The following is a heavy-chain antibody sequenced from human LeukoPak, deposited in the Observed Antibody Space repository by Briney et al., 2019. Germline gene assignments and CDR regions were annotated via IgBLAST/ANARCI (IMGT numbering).Heavy chain of an antibody. CDR1: GFTFRDYS. Sequence: GGSLRLSCIASGFTFRDYSMNWVRQARGKGPEWIAHISSRSTAKYYAESVMGRFTISRDNDVNSLYLQMNSLRAEDTAVYYCARAQDIVVVPAAGDAFDIWGQGTMVTVSS. D-gene: IGHD2-2*01. CDR3: ARAQDIVVVPAAGDAFDI. V-gene: IGHV3-48*04. J-gene: IGHJ3*02. CDR2: ISSRSTAK.